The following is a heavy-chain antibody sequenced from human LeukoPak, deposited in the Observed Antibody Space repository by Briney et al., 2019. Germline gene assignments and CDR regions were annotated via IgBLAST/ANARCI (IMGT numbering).Heavy chain of an antibody. V-gene: IGHV1-18*01. CDR2: ISAYNGNT. Sequence: ASVKVSCKASGYTFTSCGISWVRQAPGQGLEWMGWISAYNGNTNYAQKLQGRVTMTTDTSTSTAYMELRSLRSDDTAVYYCARDAGYYGSGSYYLLVGYYYYYMDVWGKGTTVTVSS. CDR1: GYTFTSCG. J-gene: IGHJ6*03. CDR3: ARDAGYYGSGSYYLLVGYYYYYMDV. D-gene: IGHD3-10*01.